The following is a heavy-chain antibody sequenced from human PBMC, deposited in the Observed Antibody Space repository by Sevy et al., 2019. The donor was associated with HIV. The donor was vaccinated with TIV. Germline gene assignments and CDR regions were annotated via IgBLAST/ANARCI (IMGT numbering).Heavy chain of an antibody. CDR2: IWYDGSNK. V-gene: IGHV3-33*01. CDR3: ARDPSFHDYGDYARNYYGMDV. D-gene: IGHD4-17*01. CDR1: GFTFSSYG. J-gene: IGHJ6*02. Sequence: GGSLRLSCAASGFTFSSYGMHWVRQAPGKGLEWVAVIWYDGSNKYYADSVKGRFTISRDNSKNTLYLQMNSLRAEDTAVYYCARDPSFHDYGDYARNYYGMDVWGQGTTVTVSS.